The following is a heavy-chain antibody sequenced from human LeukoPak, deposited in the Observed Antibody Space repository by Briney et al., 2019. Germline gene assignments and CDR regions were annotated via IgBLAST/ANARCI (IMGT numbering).Heavy chain of an antibody. CDR1: GYTFTGYY. D-gene: IGHD2-2*02. Sequence: ASVKVFCKASGYTFTGYYMHWVRQAPGQGLEWMGWINPNSGGTNDAQKFQGRVTMTRDTSISTAYMELSRLRSDDTAVYYCARGGVRYCSSTSCYTNGMDVWGQGTTVTVSS. CDR3: ARGGVRYCSSTSCYTNGMDV. J-gene: IGHJ6*02. CDR2: INPNSGGT. V-gene: IGHV1-2*02.